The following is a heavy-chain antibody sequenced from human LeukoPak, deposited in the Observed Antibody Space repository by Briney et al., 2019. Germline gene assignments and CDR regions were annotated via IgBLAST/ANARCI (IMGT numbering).Heavy chain of an antibody. J-gene: IGHJ5*02. CDR3: AREGSITMVRGVNWLDP. V-gene: IGHV4-30-4*01. CDR1: GGSFSGYF. D-gene: IGHD3-10*01. CDR2: IYYSGST. Sequence: KSSETLSLTCAVYGGSFSGYFWSWIRQPPGEGLEWIGSIYYSGSTYDNPSLKSRVTISVDTSKNQFSLKLSSVTAADRAVYYCAREGSITMVRGVNWLDPWGQGTLVTVSS.